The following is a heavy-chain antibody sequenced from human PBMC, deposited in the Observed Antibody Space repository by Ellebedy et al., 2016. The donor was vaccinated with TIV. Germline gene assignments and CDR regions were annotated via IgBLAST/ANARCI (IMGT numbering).Heavy chain of an antibody. Sequence: ASVKVSCKASGYTFTSYYMHWVRQAPGQGLEWMGIINPSGGSTSYAQKFQGRVTMTRDTSTSTAYMELSSLRSEDTAVYYCARGIDRASIAAAGPFDYWGQGTLVTVSS. CDR3: ARGIDRASIAAAGPFDY. J-gene: IGHJ4*02. V-gene: IGHV1-46*01. D-gene: IGHD6-13*01. CDR2: INPSGGST. CDR1: GYTFTSYY.